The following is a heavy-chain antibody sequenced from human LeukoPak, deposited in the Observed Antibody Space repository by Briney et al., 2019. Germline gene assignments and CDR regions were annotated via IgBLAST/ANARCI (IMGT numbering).Heavy chain of an antibody. Sequence: PSETLSLTCTVPGGSISSGGYYWSWIRQHPGKGLEWIGYIYYSGSTYYNPSLKSRVTISVDTSKNQFSLKLSSVTAADTAVYYCARDGGMVREDKAFDIWGQGTMVTVSS. D-gene: IGHD3-10*01. CDR3: ARDGGMVREDKAFDI. CDR2: IYYSGST. V-gene: IGHV4-31*03. CDR1: GGSISSGGYY. J-gene: IGHJ3*02.